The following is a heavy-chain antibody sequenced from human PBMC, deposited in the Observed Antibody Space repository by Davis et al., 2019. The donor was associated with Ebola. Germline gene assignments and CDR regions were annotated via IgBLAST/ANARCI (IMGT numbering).Heavy chain of an antibody. Sequence: GESLKISCSASGFTFNNYAMHWVRQAPGRGLDFVSGITDNGGTTHYADSVKGRFTISRDDSRSTVYLQMSSLTVEDTALYYCVKDRRWSYAFDIWGQGTMVTVSS. D-gene: IGHD3-3*01. J-gene: IGHJ3*02. CDR1: GFTFNNYA. V-gene: IGHV3-64D*06. CDR3: VKDRRWSYAFDI. CDR2: ITDNGGTT.